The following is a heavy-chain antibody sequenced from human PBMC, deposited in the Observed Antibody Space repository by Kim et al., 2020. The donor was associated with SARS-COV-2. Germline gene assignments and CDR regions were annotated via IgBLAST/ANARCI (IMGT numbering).Heavy chain of an antibody. J-gene: IGHJ5*02. Sequence: GESLKISCKGSGYSFTSYWIGWVRQMPGKGLEWMGIIYPGDSDTRYSPSFQGQVTISADKSISTAYLQWSSLKASDTAMYYCARQEPITMIVDNWFDPWGQGTLVTVSS. CDR2: IYPGDSDT. D-gene: IGHD3-22*01. CDR1: GYSFTSYW. V-gene: IGHV5-51*01. CDR3: ARQEPITMIVDNWFDP.